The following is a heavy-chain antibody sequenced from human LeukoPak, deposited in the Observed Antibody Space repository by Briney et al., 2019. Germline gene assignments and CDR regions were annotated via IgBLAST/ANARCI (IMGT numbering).Heavy chain of an antibody. CDR2: ISYDGSNK. V-gene: IGHV3-30-3*01. J-gene: IGHJ4*02. CDR1: GFTFSSYA. Sequence: GRSLRLSCAASGFTFSSYAMHWVRRAPGKGLEWVAVISYDGSNKYYADSVKGRFTISRDNSKNTLYLQMNSLRAEDTAVYYCARIVGATRAASDEDYWGQGTLVTVSS. CDR3: ARIVGATRAASDEDY. D-gene: IGHD1-26*01.